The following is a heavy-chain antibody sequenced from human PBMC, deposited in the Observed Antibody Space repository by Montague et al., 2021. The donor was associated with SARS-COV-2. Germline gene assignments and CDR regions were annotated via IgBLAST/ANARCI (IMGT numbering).Heavy chain of an antibody. J-gene: IGHJ4*02. D-gene: IGHD1-26*01. CDR2: IYYDGST. Sequence: SETLSLTFTVSGGSIRSDYWSWIRQTPGKGLEWIGYIYYDGSTNYKPSLKSRVTMSVDSSKNQFSLRLSSVTAADTAVYYCARYGSYFEHWGQGTLVTVSS. CDR3: ARYGSYFEH. CDR1: GGSIRSDY. V-gene: IGHV4-59*03.